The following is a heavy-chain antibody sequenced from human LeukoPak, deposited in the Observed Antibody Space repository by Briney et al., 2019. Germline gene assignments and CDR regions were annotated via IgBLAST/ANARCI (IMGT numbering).Heavy chain of an antibody. J-gene: IGHJ3*02. Sequence: PGGSLRLSCAASGFSFNTYAMHWVRQAPGKGLEWVAVISYDVSNKYYADFVKGRFAISRDNSRNTLYLQVNSLRSEDTAVYYCASPHYYDSSGYYGVYAFDIWGQGTMVTVSS. D-gene: IGHD3-22*01. CDR3: ASPHYYDSSGYYGVYAFDI. V-gene: IGHV3-30*09. CDR1: GFSFNTYA. CDR2: ISYDVSNK.